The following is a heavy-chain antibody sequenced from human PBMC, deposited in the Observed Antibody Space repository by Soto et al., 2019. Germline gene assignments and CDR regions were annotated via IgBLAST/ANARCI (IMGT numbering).Heavy chain of an antibody. CDR2: IYPGDSDT. CDR1: GYSFTSYW. Sequence: ESLTISFKGSGYSFTSYWIGLVRQMPGKGLEWMGIIYPGDSDTRYSPSFQGQVTISADKSISTAYLQWSSLKASDTAMYYCARRNSSSRGNYFDYWGQGTLVTVSS. CDR3: ARRNSSSRGNYFDY. J-gene: IGHJ4*02. D-gene: IGHD6-13*01. V-gene: IGHV5-51*01.